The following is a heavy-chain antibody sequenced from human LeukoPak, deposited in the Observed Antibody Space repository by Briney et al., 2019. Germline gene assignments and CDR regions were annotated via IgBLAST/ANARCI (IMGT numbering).Heavy chain of an antibody. J-gene: IGHJ6*02. Sequence: PGGSLRLSCEASGFTFVDYAMRWVRQAPGKGLEWVSIISGDGGGTYYADSVKGRFTISRDNSKNSLYLQMNSLRTEDTALNYCAKDMPGGQHITMVRGVMVRNYYGMDVWGQGTMVTVSS. CDR1: GFTFVDYA. CDR2: ISGDGGGT. D-gene: IGHD3-10*01. V-gene: IGHV3-43*02. CDR3: AKDMPGGQHITMVRGVMVRNYYGMDV.